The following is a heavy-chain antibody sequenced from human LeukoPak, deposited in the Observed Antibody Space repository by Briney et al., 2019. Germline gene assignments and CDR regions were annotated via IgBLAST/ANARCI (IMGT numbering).Heavy chain of an antibody. Sequence: AETLSLTCTVHGVSFSNDYWTWLRQPPGKGLECVGEINHSGSTNYNPSLKSRVTISVDTSKNQFSLKLSPVTAADTAVYYCARAENSGFDPWGQGTLVTVSS. V-gene: IGHV4-34*01. J-gene: IGHJ5*02. CDR2: INHSGST. CDR3: ARAENSGFDP. CDR1: GVSFSNDY. D-gene: IGHD1-7*01.